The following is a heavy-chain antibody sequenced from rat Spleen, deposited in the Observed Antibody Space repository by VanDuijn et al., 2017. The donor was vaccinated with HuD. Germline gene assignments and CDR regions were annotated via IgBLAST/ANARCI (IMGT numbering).Heavy chain of an antibody. D-gene: IGHD1-4*01. CDR2: ISTSGSRT. CDR1: GFTFSDYN. CDR3: ARPPLPGYNPYWYFDF. Sequence: EVQLVESGGGLVQPGRSLKLSCAASGFTFSDYNMAWVRQAPKKGLEWVATISTSGSRTYYPDSVKGRFTISRDNAKSTLYLQMDSLRSEDTATYYCARPPLPGYNPYWYFDFWGPGTMVTVSS. V-gene: IGHV5S10*01. J-gene: IGHJ1*01.